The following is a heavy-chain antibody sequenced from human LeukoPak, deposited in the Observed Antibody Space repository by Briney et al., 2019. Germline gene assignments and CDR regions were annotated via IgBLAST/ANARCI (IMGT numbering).Heavy chain of an antibody. CDR3: ARGGAMVRGVSPLDY. Sequence: GGSLRLSCAASGFTFSNYFISWVRQAPGKGLEWVSSISGNSIYIKYADSVKGRFTISRDNAKNSLYLQMNSLRAEDTAVYYCARGGAMVRGVSPLDYWGQGTLVTVSS. D-gene: IGHD3-10*01. CDR1: GFTFSNYF. CDR2: ISGNSIYI. J-gene: IGHJ4*02. V-gene: IGHV3-21*01.